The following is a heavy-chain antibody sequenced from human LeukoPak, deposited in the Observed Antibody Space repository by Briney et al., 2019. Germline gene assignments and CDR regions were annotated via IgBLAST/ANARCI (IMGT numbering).Heavy chain of an antibody. CDR3: ATLTYGGPWYYYYYYMDV. Sequence: PSETLSLTCTVSGGSISSYYWSWIRQPPGKGLEWIGYIYYSGSTNYNPSLKSRVTISVDTSKNQFSLKLSSVTAADTAVYYCATLTYGGPWYYYYYYMDVWGKGTTVTVSS. CDR1: GGSISSYY. V-gene: IGHV4-59*01. J-gene: IGHJ6*03. CDR2: IYYSGST. D-gene: IGHD4-23*01.